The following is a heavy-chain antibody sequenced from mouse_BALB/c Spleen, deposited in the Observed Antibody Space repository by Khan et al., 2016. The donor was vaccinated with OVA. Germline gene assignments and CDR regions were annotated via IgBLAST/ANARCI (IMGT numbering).Heavy chain of an antibody. CDR2: INTNTGEP. Sequence: QIQLVQSGPELKKPGETVKLSCKASGYIFTNYGMNWVKQAPGKGLKWMGWINTNTGEPTFAEEFKERFAFSLETSANNAYLQINSLKNEDTATYFCARGYYMYGSWCAYWGQGTLVTVSA. V-gene: IGHV9-3*02. CDR1: GYIFTNYG. D-gene: IGHD2-14*01. CDR3: ARGYYMYGSWCAY. J-gene: IGHJ3*01.